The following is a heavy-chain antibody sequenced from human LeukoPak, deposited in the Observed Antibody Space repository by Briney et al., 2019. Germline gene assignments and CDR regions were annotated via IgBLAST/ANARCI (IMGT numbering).Heavy chain of an antibody. CDR1: GYTFTRYY. CDR2: MNPSGGRT. CDR3: ARAPIWGGMVTYYYMDV. V-gene: IGHV1-46*01. Sequence: SVKVSCKASGYTFTRYYMHWVRQAPGQGLEWVGIMNPSGGRTSYAQKFQGRVTMTRDMSTSTVYMELSSLRSEDTAVYYCARAPIWGGMVTYYYMDVWGKGTTVTISS. D-gene: IGHD3-16*01. J-gene: IGHJ6*03.